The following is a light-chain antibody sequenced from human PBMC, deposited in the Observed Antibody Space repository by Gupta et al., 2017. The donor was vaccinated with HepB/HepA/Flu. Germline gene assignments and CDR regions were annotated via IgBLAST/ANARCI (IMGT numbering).Light chain of an antibody. CDR2: WAS. Sequence: DIVMTQSPDSLAVSLGERATINCKSSQSVLYISNNKNYLAWYQQKPGQPPKLLIYWASTRESGVPDRFSGSGSGTDFTLTISSLQAEDVAVYYCQKDYSTPLTFGGGTKVEIK. J-gene: IGKJ4*01. CDR3: QKDYSTPLT. CDR1: QSVLYISNNKNY. V-gene: IGKV4-1*01.